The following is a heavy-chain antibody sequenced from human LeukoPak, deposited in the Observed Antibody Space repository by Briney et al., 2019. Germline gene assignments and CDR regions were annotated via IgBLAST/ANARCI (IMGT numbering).Heavy chain of an antibody. J-gene: IGHJ4*02. V-gene: IGHV4-34*01. CDR3: ARVTEGNLDY. CDR1: GGSFSGYY. CDR2: IHHSGST. Sequence: PSETLSLTCAVYGGSFSGYYWTWIREPPGKGRKWIGEIHHSGSTNYNPSLKTRVTISLDTSKNQFSLKLSSVTAADTAVYYCARVTEGNLDYWGQGTLVTASS. D-gene: IGHD1-14*01.